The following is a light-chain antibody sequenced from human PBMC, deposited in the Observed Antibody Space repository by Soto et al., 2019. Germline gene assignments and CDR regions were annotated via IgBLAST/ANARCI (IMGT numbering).Light chain of an antibody. CDR3: QQYDSSPPRYT. V-gene: IGKV3-20*01. CDR2: GAS. Sequence: EIVLTQSPGTLSLSPGERATLSCRASQSIRSSYLAWYQQKPGQAPRLLIYGASSRATGIPDRFSGSGSGTDFTLTISRLEPEDFAVYYCQQYDSSPPRYTFGQGTKLEIK. J-gene: IGKJ2*01. CDR1: QSIRSSY.